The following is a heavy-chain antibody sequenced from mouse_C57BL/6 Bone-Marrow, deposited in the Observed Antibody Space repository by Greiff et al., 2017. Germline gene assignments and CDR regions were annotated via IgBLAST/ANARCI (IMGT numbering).Heavy chain of an antibody. CDR3: ARSFYYYGSSYGYFDY. CDR1: GYAFTNYL. Sequence: QVQLKQSGAELVRPGTSVKVSCKASGYAFTNYLIEWVKQRPGQGLEWIGVINPGSGGTNYNEKFKGKATLTADKSSSTAYMQLSSLTSEDSAVYFCARSFYYYGSSYGYFDYWGQGTTLTVSS. CDR2: INPGSGGT. J-gene: IGHJ2*01. D-gene: IGHD1-1*01. V-gene: IGHV1-54*01.